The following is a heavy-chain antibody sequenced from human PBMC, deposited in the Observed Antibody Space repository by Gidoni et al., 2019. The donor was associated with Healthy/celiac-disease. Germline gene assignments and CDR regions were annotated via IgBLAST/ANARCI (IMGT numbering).Heavy chain of an antibody. J-gene: IGHJ5*02. CDR1: GGSFSGYD. CDR2: INQSGST. Sequence: QVQLQQWGAGLLKPSETLSLTCSVYGGSFSGYDWSWIRQPPGKGLEWIGEINQSGSTNYNPSLKRRGTISVDTSKNQFSLKLSSVTAADTAVYYCARGGGYARNWFRFDPWGQGTLVTVSS. V-gene: IGHV4-34*01. D-gene: IGHD1-20*01. CDR3: ARGGGYARNWFRFDP.